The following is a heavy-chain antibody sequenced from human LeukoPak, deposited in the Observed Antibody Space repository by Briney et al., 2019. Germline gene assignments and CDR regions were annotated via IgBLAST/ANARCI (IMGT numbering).Heavy chain of an antibody. Sequence: PGRSLRLSCGASGFTFSSYAMHWVRQAPGKGLEWVAVISYDGSNKYYADSVKGRFTISRDNSKNTLYLQMNSLRAEDTAVYYCARNGDPANNWNYGRALLGFDYWGQGTLVTVSS. CDR2: ISYDGSNK. CDR3: ARNGDPANNWNYGRALLGFDY. J-gene: IGHJ4*02. CDR1: GFTFSSYA. V-gene: IGHV3-30-3*01. D-gene: IGHD1-7*01.